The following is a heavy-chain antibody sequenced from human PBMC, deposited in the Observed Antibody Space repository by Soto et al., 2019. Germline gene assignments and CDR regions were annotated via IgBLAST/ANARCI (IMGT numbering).Heavy chain of an antibody. D-gene: IGHD2-2*01. CDR2: IDPGDSYT. V-gene: IGHV5-10-1*01. CDR1: GYNFNSNW. CDR3: ARDIVVVPAAIVAYNYGMDV. Sequence: GESLKISCKGSGYNFNSNWISWVRQMPGKGLEWMGRIDPGDSYTNYSPSFQGHVTISSDNSISTAYLQWSSLKASDTAMYYCARDIVVVPAAIVAYNYGMDVWRQGTTVTVSS. J-gene: IGHJ6*02.